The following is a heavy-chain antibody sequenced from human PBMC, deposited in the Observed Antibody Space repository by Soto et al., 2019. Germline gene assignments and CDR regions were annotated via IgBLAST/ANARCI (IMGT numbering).Heavy chain of an antibody. J-gene: IGHJ6*02. Sequence: GASVKVSCKASGYGFSSYAMHWVRQAPGQRLEWMGWINIGSGNTGYSQNFQDRITITRDTSASTVYMELSSLRSEDTAVYYCARDGGDCGYRLAYYYYIGMDVWGQGTTVTVSS. CDR3: ARDGGDCGYRLAYYYYIGMDV. V-gene: IGHV1-3*04. D-gene: IGHD2-21*02. CDR2: INIGSGNT. CDR1: GYGFSSYA.